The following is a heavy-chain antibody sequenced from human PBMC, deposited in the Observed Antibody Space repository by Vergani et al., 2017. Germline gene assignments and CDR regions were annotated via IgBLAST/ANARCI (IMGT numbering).Heavy chain of an antibody. J-gene: IGHJ5*02. CDR3: ARDKRGDSGWENWFDP. D-gene: IGHD6-19*01. CDR1: GYTFTSYY. Sequence: QVQLVQSGAEVKKPGASVKVSCKASGYTFTSYYMHWVRQAPGQGLEWMGIINPSGGSTSYAQKFQGRVTMTRDTSTSTVYMELSSLRCEDTAEYYCARDKRGDSGWENWFDPGGQGTLVTVSS. CDR2: INPSGGST. V-gene: IGHV1-46*01.